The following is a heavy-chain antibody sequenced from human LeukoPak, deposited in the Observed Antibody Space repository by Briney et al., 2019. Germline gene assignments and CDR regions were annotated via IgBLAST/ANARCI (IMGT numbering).Heavy chain of an antibody. D-gene: IGHD4-23*01. Sequence: GGPLSLSGAASGFTFRSYWMTWVRQVQGKGLVWVSRIVSDGSNTNYADSVKGRFTISRDNAKNTLYLQMNSLRVEDTAVYYCARGRPHGNDYWGQGTLVTVSS. CDR2: IVSDGSNT. CDR3: ARGRPHGNDY. V-gene: IGHV3-74*01. CDR1: GFTFRSYW. J-gene: IGHJ4*02.